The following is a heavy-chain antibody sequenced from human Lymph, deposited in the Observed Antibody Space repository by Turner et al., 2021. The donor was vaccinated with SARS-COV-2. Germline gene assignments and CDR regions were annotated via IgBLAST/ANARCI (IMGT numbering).Heavy chain of an antibody. CDR2: IKQDGSEK. CDR3: ARMGSSSWYFDY. CDR1: GFTFSYYW. D-gene: IGHD1-26*01. J-gene: IGHJ4*02. Sequence: EVQLVESGGGLVQPGGSLRLYCAASGFTFSYYWMSWVRQAPGKGREWVANIKQDGSEKYYVDAVKGLFTISRDNAKNSLFLQMNSLRADYTAVYYCARMGSSSWYFDYWGQGTLVTVSS. V-gene: IGHV3-7*01.